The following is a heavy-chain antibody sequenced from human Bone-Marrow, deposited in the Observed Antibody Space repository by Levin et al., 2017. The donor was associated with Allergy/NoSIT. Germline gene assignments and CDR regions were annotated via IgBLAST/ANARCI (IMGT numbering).Heavy chain of an antibody. D-gene: IGHD4-17*01. CDR2: IYPRDSDT. CDR3: ARIREATVTTTLDY. J-gene: IGHJ4*02. V-gene: IGHV5-51*01. CDR1: GYSFTTYW. Sequence: GESLKISCKGSGYSFTTYWIAWVRQMPGKGLDWMGLIYPRDSDTRYSPSFQGQVTISANKSISTAYVQWSSLRASDAAIYYCARIREATVTTTLDYWGQGTLVTVSS.